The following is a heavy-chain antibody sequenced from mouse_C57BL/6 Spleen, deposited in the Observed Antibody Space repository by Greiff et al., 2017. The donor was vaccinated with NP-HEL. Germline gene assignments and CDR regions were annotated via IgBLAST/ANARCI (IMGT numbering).Heavy chain of an antibody. V-gene: IGHV5-6*01. J-gene: IGHJ4*01. Sequence: EVMLVESGGDLVKPGGSLKLSCAASGFTFSSYGMSWVRQTPDKRLEWVATISSGGSYTYYPDSVKGRFTISRDNAKNTLYLQMSSLKSEDTAMYYCASHYDYDEGYAMDYWGQGTSVTVSS. CDR2: ISSGGSYT. D-gene: IGHD2-4*01. CDR3: ASHYDYDEGYAMDY. CDR1: GFTFSSYG.